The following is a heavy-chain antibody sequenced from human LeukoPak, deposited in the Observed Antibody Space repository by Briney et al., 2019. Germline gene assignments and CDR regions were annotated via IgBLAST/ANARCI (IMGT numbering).Heavy chain of an antibody. CDR2: ISGSDSST. Sequence: GGSLGLSCAASGFTFSSYAMSWVRQAPGRGLEWVSTISGSDSSTYYADSVKGRFSISRDNSKNTLYLQMNSLRAEDTAVYYCAKEVAARPAARIYYFDYWGQGTLVTVSS. CDR3: AKEVAARPAARIYYFDY. J-gene: IGHJ4*02. D-gene: IGHD6-6*01. V-gene: IGHV3-23*01. CDR1: GFTFSSYA.